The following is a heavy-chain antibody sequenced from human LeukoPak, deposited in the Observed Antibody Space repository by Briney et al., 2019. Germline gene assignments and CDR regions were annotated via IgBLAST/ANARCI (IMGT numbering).Heavy chain of an antibody. D-gene: IGHD6-19*01. Sequence: PGGSLRLSCAASGFTFSNAWMSWVRQAPGKGLEWVGRIKSKTDGGTTDYAAPVKGRFTISRDDSKNALYLQMNSLKTEDTAVYYCTTDSSGWYEEPHPIDYWGQGTLVTVSS. V-gene: IGHV3-15*01. J-gene: IGHJ4*02. CDR3: TTDSSGWYEEPHPIDY. CDR1: GFTFSNAW. CDR2: IKSKTDGGTT.